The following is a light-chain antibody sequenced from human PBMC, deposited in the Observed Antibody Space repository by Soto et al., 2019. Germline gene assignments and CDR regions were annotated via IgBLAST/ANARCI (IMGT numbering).Light chain of an antibody. CDR1: QSISSY. CDR3: QQYNSYSPT. Sequence: DIQMTHSPSSLSASVGDRVTITCRASQSISSYLNWYQQKPGKAPKLLIYDASSLESGVPSRFSGRGSGTEFTLTISSMQPDDFATYYCQQYNSYSPTFGQGTKVDIK. CDR2: DAS. V-gene: IGKV1-5*01. J-gene: IGKJ1*01.